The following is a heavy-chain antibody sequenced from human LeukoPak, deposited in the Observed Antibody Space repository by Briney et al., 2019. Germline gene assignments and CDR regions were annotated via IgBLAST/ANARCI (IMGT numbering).Heavy chain of an antibody. D-gene: IGHD1-26*01. CDR3: AKDVGKWESLHFFDY. CDR2: ISGSGAST. CDR1: GFTFSTNA. V-gene: IGHV3-23*01. Sequence: GSLRLSCLTSGFTFSTNAMSWVRQAPGKGLEWISGISGSGASTYYADSVTGRFTISRDNSRNTLYLQMNSLRGDDTAVYYCAKDVGKWESLHFFDYWGQGTLVTVSS. J-gene: IGHJ4*02.